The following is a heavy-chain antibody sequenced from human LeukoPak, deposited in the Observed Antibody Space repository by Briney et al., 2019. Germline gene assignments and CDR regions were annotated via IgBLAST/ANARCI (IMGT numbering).Heavy chain of an antibody. CDR1: GGSISSGDYY. CDR3: ARRDAFDL. J-gene: IGHJ3*01. Sequence: SQTLSLTCTVSGGSISSGDYYWSWIRQPPGKGLEWIGYIYYNVSTNYNPSLKSRVTISVDTSKNQFSLKLRSVTAADTAVYYRARRDAFDLWGQGTMVTVSS. V-gene: IGHV4-61*08. CDR2: IYYNVST.